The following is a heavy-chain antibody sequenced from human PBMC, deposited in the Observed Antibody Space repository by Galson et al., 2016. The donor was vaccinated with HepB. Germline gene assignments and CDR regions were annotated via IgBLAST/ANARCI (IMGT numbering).Heavy chain of an antibody. D-gene: IGHD1-1*01. CDR2: ISTRRTT. Sequence: SLRLSCAASGFVFSNFGLSWVRQAPGKGLEWVASISTRRTTYYSDSVQGRFTISRDNSNNTLYLQMNGLRAEETAVYYCAKERLVRRILDHWGQGTLLTVSS. J-gene: IGHJ4*02. V-gene: IGHV3-23*01. CDR3: AKERLVRRILDH. CDR1: GFVFSNFG.